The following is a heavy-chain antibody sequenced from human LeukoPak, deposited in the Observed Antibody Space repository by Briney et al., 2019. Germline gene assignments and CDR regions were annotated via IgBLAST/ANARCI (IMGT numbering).Heavy chain of an antibody. D-gene: IGHD3-3*01. V-gene: IGHV1-69*13. Sequence: SVKVSCKASGYTFTSYGISWVRQAPGQGLEWMGGIIPIFGTANYAQKFQGRVTITADESTSTAYMELSSLRSEDTAVYYCARVGIRFLEWYNWFDPWGQGTLVTVSS. CDR1: GYTFTSYG. CDR3: ARVGIRFLEWYNWFDP. CDR2: IIPIFGTA. J-gene: IGHJ5*02.